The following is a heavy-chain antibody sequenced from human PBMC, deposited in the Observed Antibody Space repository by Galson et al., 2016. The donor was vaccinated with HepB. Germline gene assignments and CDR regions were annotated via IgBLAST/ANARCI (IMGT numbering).Heavy chain of an antibody. CDR1: GLTFTDRS. V-gene: IGHV3-72*01. Sequence: SLRLSCAASGLTFTDRSMDWVRQAPGKGLEWVGRSRKKGNSYTTEYAASVKGRFTISRDDSVNSLYLQMNSLKTEDSAVYYCARDFMGSYDYWGQGTLVTVSS. D-gene: IGHD1-26*01. CDR2: SRKKGNSYTT. J-gene: IGHJ4*02. CDR3: ARDFMGSYDY.